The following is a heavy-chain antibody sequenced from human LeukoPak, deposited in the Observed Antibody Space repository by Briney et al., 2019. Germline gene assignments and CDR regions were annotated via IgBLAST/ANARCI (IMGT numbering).Heavy chain of an antibody. J-gene: IGHJ6*02. CDR2: ISSSSSTI. V-gene: IGHV3-48*01. CDR3: ARDTHPNYDFWSGYPIYYYGMDV. CDR1: GFTFSSYS. D-gene: IGHD3-3*01. Sequence: GGSLRLSCAASGFTFSSYSMNWVRQAPGKGLERVSYISSSSSTIYYADSVKGRFTISRDNAKNSLYLQMNSLRAEDTAVYYCARDTHPNYDFWSGYPIYYYGMDVWGQGTTVTVSS.